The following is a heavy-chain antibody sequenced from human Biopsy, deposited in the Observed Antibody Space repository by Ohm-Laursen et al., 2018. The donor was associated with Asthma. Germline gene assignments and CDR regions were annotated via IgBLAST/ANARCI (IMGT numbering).Heavy chain of an antibody. CDR2: ISVYNGNT. CDR1: GYTFSSAG. Sequence: SVTVSCKTSGYTFSSAGITWVRQAPGQGLEWMGWISVYNGNTKVAQKLQDRVTMITDTSTSTAYMELRSLRSDDTAVYFCARAVDYSHYYGIDVWGQGTTVTVS. J-gene: IGHJ6*02. V-gene: IGHV1-18*01. D-gene: IGHD3-10*01. CDR3: ARAVDYSHYYGIDV.